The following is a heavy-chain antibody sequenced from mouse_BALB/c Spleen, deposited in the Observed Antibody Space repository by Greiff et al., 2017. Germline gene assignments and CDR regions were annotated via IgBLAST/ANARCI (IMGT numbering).Heavy chain of an antibody. CDR2: ISSGGST. CDR1: GFTFSSYA. J-gene: IGHJ4*01. D-gene: IGHD2-1*01. V-gene: IGHV5-6-5*01. CDR3: ARGLGGNYYYAMDY. Sequence: EVQGVESGGGLVKPGGSLKLSCAASGFTFSSYAMSWVRQTPEKRLEWVASISSGGSTYYPDSVKGRFTISRDNARNILYLQMSSLRSEDTAMYYCARGLGGNYYYAMDYWGQGTSVTVSS.